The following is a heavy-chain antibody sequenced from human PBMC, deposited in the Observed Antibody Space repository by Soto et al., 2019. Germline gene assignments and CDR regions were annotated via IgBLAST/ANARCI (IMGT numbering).Heavy chain of an antibody. V-gene: IGHV3-30*18. CDR1: GCTFSSYG. J-gene: IGHJ6*02. Sequence: PGGSLRLSCAASGCTFSSYGIHWVRQAPGKGLEWGAVISSDGSNKDYADSVEGRFTISRDNFKNTLYLQMNRLRAEETAAYHCAKERYAQRRLENYGMDDWGQGTTVTVSS. CDR3: AKERYAQRRLENYGMDD. D-gene: IGHD5-18*01. CDR2: ISSDGSNK.